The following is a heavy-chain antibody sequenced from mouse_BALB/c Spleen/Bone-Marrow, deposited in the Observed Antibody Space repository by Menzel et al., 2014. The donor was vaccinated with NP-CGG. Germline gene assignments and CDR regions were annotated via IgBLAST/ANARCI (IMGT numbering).Heavy chain of an antibody. CDR3: ARWEYYAMDY. V-gene: IGHV14-3*02. CDR1: GFNIKDTY. Sequence: VQLQQSGAELVKPGASVRLSCTASGFNIKDTYMHWVKQRPEQGLEWIGRIDPANGNTKYDPKFQGKATITADTSSNTAYLQLSSLTSEDTAVYYCARWEYYAMDYWGQGTSVTVSS. CDR2: IDPANGNT. J-gene: IGHJ4*01. D-gene: IGHD4-1*01.